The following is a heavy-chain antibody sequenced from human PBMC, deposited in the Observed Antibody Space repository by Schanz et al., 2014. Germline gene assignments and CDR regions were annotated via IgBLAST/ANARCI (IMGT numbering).Heavy chain of an antibody. CDR1: GYTFTGYY. CDR3: AREGGALAGAGMAKNDY. CDR2: INPNSGGT. J-gene: IGHJ4*02. Sequence: QVQLVQSGAEVKKPGASVKVSCKASGYTFTGYYMHWVRQAPGQGLEWMGRINPNSGGTNYAQKFQGRVTMTRDTSISTAYMELSRLRSDDTAVYYCAREGGALAGAGMAKNDYWGQGTLVTVSS. V-gene: IGHV1-2*06. D-gene: IGHD6-13*01.